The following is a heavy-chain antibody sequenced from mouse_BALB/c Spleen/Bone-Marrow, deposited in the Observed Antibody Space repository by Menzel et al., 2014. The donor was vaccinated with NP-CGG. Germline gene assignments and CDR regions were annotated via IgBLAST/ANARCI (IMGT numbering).Heavy chain of an antibody. CDR2: IDPANGNT. Sequence: EVQLQQSGAELVKPGASVKLSCTASGFNIKDTYMHWVKQRPEQGLEWIGRIDPANGNTKYDPKFQGKATITADTSSNTAYLQLSSLTSEDTAVYYCASYYYGSSRFAYWGQGLWSLSLQ. D-gene: IGHD1-1*01. V-gene: IGHV14-3*02. CDR1: GFNIKDTY. CDR3: ASYYYGSSRFAY. J-gene: IGHJ3*01.